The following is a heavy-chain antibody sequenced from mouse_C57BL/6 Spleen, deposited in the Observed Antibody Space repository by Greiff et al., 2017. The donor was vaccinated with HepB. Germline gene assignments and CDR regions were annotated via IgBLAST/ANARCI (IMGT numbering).Heavy chain of an antibody. CDR2: IDPNSGGT. D-gene: IGHD1-1*01. Sequence: QVQLKQPGAELVKPGASVKLSCKASGYTFTSYWMHWVKQRPGRGLEWIGRIDPNSGGTKYNEKFKSKATLTVDKPSSTAYMQLSSLTSEDSAVYYCASPYYYGSSYYWFAYWGQGTLVTVSA. J-gene: IGHJ3*01. CDR1: GYTFTSYW. CDR3: ASPYYYGSSYYWFAY. V-gene: IGHV1-72*01.